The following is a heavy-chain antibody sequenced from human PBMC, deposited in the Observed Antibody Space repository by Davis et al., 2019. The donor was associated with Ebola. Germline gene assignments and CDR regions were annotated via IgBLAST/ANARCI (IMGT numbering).Heavy chain of an antibody. CDR3: TVRFDY. Sequence: GESLKISCSVSGFMFSSYAMHCVRQAPGKGLEWVGRVRSKANFYETSYGASVRGRFIISRDDSKKMAYLQMNSLQTGDTAIYYCTVRFDYWGRGTLVTVSS. CDR2: VRSKANFYET. CDR1: GFMFSSYA. V-gene: IGHV3-73*01. J-gene: IGHJ4*02.